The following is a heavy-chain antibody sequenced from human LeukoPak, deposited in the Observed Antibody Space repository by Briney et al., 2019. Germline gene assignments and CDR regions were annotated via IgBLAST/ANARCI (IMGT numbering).Heavy chain of an antibody. Sequence: GASVKVSCKASGYSFSTYAIQWVRQAPGQGLEWMGWINTNTGNPTYAQGFTGRFVFSLDTSVSTAYLQISSLKAEDTAVYYCARGAHYYDSSGYYWGQGTLVTVSS. CDR1: GYSFSTYA. J-gene: IGHJ4*02. V-gene: IGHV7-4-1*02. CDR2: INTNTGNP. CDR3: ARGAHYYDSSGYY. D-gene: IGHD3-22*01.